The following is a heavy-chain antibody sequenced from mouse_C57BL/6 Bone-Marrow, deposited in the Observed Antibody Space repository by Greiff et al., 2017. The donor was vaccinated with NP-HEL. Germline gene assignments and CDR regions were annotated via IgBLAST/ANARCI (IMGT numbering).Heavy chain of an antibody. J-gene: IGHJ1*03. CDR1: GFTFSSYA. D-gene: IGHD1-1*01. CDR2: ISDGGSYT. CDR3: ARPPYYYGSSPWYFDV. V-gene: IGHV5-4*03. Sequence: VESGGGLVKPGGSLKLSCAASGFTFSSYAMSWVRQTPEKRLEWVATISDGGSYTYYPDNVKGRFTISRDNAKNNLYLQMSHLKSEDTAMYYCARPPYYYGSSPWYFDVWGTGTTVTVSS.